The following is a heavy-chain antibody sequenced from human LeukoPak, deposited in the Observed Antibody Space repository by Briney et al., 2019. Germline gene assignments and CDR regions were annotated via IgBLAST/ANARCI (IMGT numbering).Heavy chain of an antibody. V-gene: IGHV4-39*01. Sequence: PSETLSLTCTVSGGSISSSSNYWGWIRQPPGKGLEWIGSIYYRGSTYYNPSLKSRVTISVDASKNQFSLKLSSVTAADTAVYYCARTSSITMIVVVFDIWGQGTMVTVSS. D-gene: IGHD3-22*01. CDR2: IYYRGST. CDR1: GGSISSSSNY. CDR3: ARTSSITMIVVVFDI. J-gene: IGHJ3*02.